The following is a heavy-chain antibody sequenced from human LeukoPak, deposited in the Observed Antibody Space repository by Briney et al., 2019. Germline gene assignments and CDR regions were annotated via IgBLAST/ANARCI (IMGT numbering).Heavy chain of an antibody. D-gene: IGHD3-9*01. CDR1: GFTFSNYG. CDR3: ARDARITIF. CDR2: ISYDGSHR. V-gene: IGHV3-30*03. J-gene: IGHJ4*02. Sequence: GGSLRLSCAASGFTFSNYGMHWVRQAPGKGLEWVAVISYDGSHRYYADSVKGRFTISRDNSKNTLYLQVNSLRAEDTAVYYCARDARITIFWGQGTLVTVSS.